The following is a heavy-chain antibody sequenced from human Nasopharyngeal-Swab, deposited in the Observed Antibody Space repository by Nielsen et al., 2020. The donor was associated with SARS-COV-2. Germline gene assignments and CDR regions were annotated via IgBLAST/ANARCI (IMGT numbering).Heavy chain of an antibody. V-gene: IGHV3-15*01. Sequence: GGFLRLSCAASGFTFSNAWMSWVRQAPGKGLEWVGRIKSKTDGGTTDYAAPVKGRFTISRDDSKNTLYLQMNSLKTEDTAVYYCTTGGQTGTTDDYYYYYGMDVWGQGTTVTVSS. CDR2: IKSKTDGGTT. D-gene: IGHD1-1*01. CDR3: TTGGQTGTTDDYYYYYGMDV. CDR1: GFTFSNAW. J-gene: IGHJ6*02.